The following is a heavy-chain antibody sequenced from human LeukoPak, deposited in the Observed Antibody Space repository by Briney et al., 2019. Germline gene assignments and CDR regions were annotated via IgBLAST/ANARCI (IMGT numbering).Heavy chain of an antibody. J-gene: IGHJ5*02. Sequence: ASVKVSCKASGYTFANFAISWLRQAPGQGLEWMGWITAYNNNRNDAQNFQDRLTMTTDTSTSTAYMELRSLRSDDTAVYYCARGEGWFDPWGQGTLVTVSS. CDR2: ITAYNNNR. V-gene: IGHV1-18*01. CDR1: GYTFANFA. CDR3: ARGEGWFDP.